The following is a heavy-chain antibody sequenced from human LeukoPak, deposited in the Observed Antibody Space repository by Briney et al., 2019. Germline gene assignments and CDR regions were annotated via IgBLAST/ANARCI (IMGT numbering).Heavy chain of an antibody. CDR2: ISTSSSYI. V-gene: IGHV3-21*01. D-gene: IGHD3-22*01. Sequence: GGSLRLSCAASGFTFGSYNMNWVRQAPGKGLEWVSSISTSSSYIYYADSVKGRFTISRDNAKKSLYLQMDSLRAGDTAVYYCARDGGDYYDSSGYPFHHWGQGTLVTVSS. CDR1: GFTFGSYN. CDR3: ARDGGDYYDSSGYPFHH. J-gene: IGHJ1*01.